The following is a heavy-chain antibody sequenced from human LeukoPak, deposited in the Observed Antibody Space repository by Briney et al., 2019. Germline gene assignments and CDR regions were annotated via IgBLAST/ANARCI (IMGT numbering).Heavy chain of an antibody. J-gene: IGHJ6*03. Sequence: SETLSLTCTVSGGSISSSSYYWGWIRRPPGKGLEWIGSIYYSGSTYYNPSLKSRVTISVDTSKNQFSLKLSSVTAADTAVYYCEVGGHYDFWSGYSPIYMDVWGKGTTVTVSS. CDR2: IYYSGST. D-gene: IGHD3-3*01. CDR3: EVGGHYDFWSGYSPIYMDV. CDR1: GGSISSSSYY. V-gene: IGHV4-39*01.